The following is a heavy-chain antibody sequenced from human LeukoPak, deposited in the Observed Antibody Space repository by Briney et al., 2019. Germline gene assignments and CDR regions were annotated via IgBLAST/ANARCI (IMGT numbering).Heavy chain of an antibody. CDR1: GLSYRDYW. Sequence: PGGSLRLSCAASGLSYRDYWMTWVRQAPGKGLEGVAHIKQDGSEKYYVDSIKGRFTISRDNAKNLVYLQMNSLRAEDTAVYYCARGWNYAFRFDYWGQGTLVTVSS. CDR2: IKQDGSEK. CDR3: ARGWNYAFRFDY. J-gene: IGHJ4*02. V-gene: IGHV3-7*01. D-gene: IGHD1-7*01.